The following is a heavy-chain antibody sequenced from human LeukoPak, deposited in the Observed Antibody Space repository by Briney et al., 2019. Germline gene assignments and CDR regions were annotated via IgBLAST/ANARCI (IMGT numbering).Heavy chain of an antibody. Sequence: TGGSLRLSCVTSGFTFSSYGMHWVRQVPGKGLEWVAVISYDAESDYHVDSVKGRFTISRDNSKNTLYLQMNSLRAEDTAVYYCARDPGRVGATGWFDPWGQGTLVTVSS. J-gene: IGHJ5*02. V-gene: IGHV3-30*03. CDR1: GFTFSSYG. CDR3: ARDPGRVGATGWFDP. D-gene: IGHD1-26*01. CDR2: ISYDAESD.